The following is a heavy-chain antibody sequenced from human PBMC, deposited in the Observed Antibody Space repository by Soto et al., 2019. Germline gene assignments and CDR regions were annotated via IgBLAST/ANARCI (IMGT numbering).Heavy chain of an antibody. J-gene: IGHJ6*02. V-gene: IGHV1-2*04. CDR3: ARDYYGSGSYYTEYYYYYYGMDV. D-gene: IGHD3-10*01. CDR2: INPHRGGT. CDR1: GYTFTGYY. Sequence: QVQLVQSGAEVKKPGASVKVSCKASGYTFTGYYMHWVRQAPGQGLEWMGWINPHRGGTNYAQKFQGWATITRDTTISAAYMQLSRLRSDDTAVYYGARDYYGSGSYYTEYYYYYYGMDVWGQGTTVTVSS.